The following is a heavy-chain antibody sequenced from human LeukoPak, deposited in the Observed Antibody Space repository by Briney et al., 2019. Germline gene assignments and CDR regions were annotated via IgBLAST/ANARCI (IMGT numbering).Heavy chain of an antibody. CDR3: VVASDALDL. CDR2: IDSDGRTT. CDR1: GFTFSIYW. J-gene: IGHJ3*01. V-gene: IGHV3-74*01. D-gene: IGHD5-12*01. Sequence: GGSLRLSCAAPGFTFSIYWMYWVRQAPGKGLVWVSRIDSDGRTTDYADSLRGRFIISRDNSKNTLYLQMNSLKADDTAIYYCVVASDALDLWGQGTTVTVSS.